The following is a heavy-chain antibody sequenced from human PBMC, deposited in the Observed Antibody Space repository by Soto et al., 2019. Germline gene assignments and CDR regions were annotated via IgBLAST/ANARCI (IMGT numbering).Heavy chain of an antibody. CDR1: GGTFSSYA. J-gene: IGHJ6*02. V-gene: IGHV1-69*13. D-gene: IGHD6-19*01. Sequence: GASVKVSCKASGGTFSSYAISWVRQAPGQGLEWMGGIIPIFGTANYAQKFQGRVTITADESTSTAYMELSSLRSEDTAVYYCARALFIAVAGTDYYYGMDVWGQGTTVTVSS. CDR2: IIPIFGTA. CDR3: ARALFIAVAGTDYYYGMDV.